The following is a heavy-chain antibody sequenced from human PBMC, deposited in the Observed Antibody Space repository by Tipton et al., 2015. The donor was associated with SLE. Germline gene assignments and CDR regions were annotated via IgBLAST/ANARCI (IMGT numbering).Heavy chain of an antibody. CDR2: ISAYNGNT. J-gene: IGHJ4*02. D-gene: IGHD2-15*01. Sequence: QLVQSGAEVKKPGASVKVSCKASGYTFTSYGISWVRQAPGQGLEWMGWISAYNGNTNYAQKLQGRVTMTTDTSTSTAYMELRSLRADDATVYYCARYLDVVVAARFDYWGQGTLVTVSS. CDR3: ARYLDVVVAARFDY. CDR1: GYTFTSYG. V-gene: IGHV1-18*01.